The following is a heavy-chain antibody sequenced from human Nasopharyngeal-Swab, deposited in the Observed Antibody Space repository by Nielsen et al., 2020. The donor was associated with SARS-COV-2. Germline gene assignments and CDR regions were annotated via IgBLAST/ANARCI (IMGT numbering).Heavy chain of an antibody. J-gene: IGHJ5*02. D-gene: IGHD4-17*01. V-gene: IGHV4-61*02. CDR3: AREELGGDYNWFDP. CDR1: GGSISSGDYY. CDR2: TYTSGNT. Sequence: SETLSLPCSVSGGSISSGDYYWSWIRQPAGKGLEWIRRTYTSGNTNYNPSLKSRVTISVDTSKNQFSLKLSSVTATDTALYYCAREELGGDYNWFDPWGQGTLVTVSS.